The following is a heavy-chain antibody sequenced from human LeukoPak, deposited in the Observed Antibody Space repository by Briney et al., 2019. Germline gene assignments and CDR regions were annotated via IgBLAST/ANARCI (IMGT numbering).Heavy chain of an antibody. J-gene: IGHJ4*02. D-gene: IGHD2-2*01. CDR1: GFTFSSYA. Sequence: GGSPRLSCAASGFTFSSYAMHWVRQAPGKGLEWVAVISYDGSNKYYADSVKGRFTISRDNSKNTLYLQMNSLRAEDTAVYYCARAFIVVVPAASYWGQGTLVTVSS. V-gene: IGHV3-30-3*01. CDR2: ISYDGSNK. CDR3: ARAFIVVVPAASY.